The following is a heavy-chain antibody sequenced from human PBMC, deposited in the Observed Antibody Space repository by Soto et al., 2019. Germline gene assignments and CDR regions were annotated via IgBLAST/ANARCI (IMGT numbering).Heavy chain of an antibody. V-gene: IGHV3-21*01. CDR2: IPSSTSYI. Sequence: DVQLVESGGGLVKPGGSLRLSCAASGFTFSTYNMNWVRQAPGKGLEWVSSIPSSTSYIFYADSVKGRFTISRDNAKNSLYLQMKSLRAEDTAVYYCARDFGGILRFGESWGQGTLVTVSS. CDR3: ARDFGGILRFGES. CDR1: GFTFSTYN. J-gene: IGHJ5*02. D-gene: IGHD3-10*01.